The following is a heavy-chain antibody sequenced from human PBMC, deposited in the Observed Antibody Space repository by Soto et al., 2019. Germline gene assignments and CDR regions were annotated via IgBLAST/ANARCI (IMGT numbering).Heavy chain of an antibody. J-gene: IGHJ4*02. V-gene: IGHV5-51*01. CDR1: GYTFSNFW. CDR2: IYPGDYET. CDR3: ARSHRSSPYFDY. Sequence: GESLKISCQCSGYTFSNFWIALVRQLPGKGLEWRGIIYPGDYETRYSPSFHGKVTISADRSIGTAYLQWSSLEASDSAFYFCARSHRSSPYFDYWGQGALVTVSS. D-gene: IGHD6-13*01.